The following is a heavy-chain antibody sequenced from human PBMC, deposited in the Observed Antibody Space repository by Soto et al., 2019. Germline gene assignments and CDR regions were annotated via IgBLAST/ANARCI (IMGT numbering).Heavy chain of an antibody. CDR3: AKGDSSGYYAQFDAFDI. D-gene: IGHD3-22*01. Sequence: GGSLRLSCAASGFTFSSYAMSWVRQAPGKGLEWVSAISGSGGSTYYADSVKGRFTISRDNSKNTLYLQMNSLRAEDTAVYYCAKGDSSGYYAQFDAFDIWGQGTMVTVSS. V-gene: IGHV3-23*01. CDR1: GFTFSSYA. CDR2: ISGSGGST. J-gene: IGHJ3*02.